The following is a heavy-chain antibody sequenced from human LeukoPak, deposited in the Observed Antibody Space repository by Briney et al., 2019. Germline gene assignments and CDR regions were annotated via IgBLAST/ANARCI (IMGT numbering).Heavy chain of an antibody. J-gene: IGHJ4*02. CDR1: GFTFSNNA. D-gene: IGHD7-27*01. V-gene: IGHV3-23*01. CDR2: ISSSGVST. Sequence: PGGSLRLSCVASGFTFSNNAMSWVRQAPGKGLEWVSTISSSGVSTYYADSVKGRFTISRDNSKNTLYLQMNSLRAEDTAVYYCANQRETVSGGLLFDYWGQGTLVTVSS. CDR3: ANQRETVSGGLLFDY.